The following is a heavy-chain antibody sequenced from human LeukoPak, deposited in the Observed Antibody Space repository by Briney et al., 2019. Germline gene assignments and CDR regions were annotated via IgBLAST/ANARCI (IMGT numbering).Heavy chain of an antibody. Sequence: PGGSLRLSCAASGFTFSGSAMHWVRQASGKGLEWVGRIRSKANSYATAYAASVKGRFTISRDDSKKTAYLQMNSLKTEDTAVYYCTSKAAARPMMHYYYYYMDVWGKGTTVTVSS. J-gene: IGHJ6*03. D-gene: IGHD6-6*01. CDR3: TSKAAARPMMHYYYYYMDV. CDR1: GFTFSGSA. CDR2: IRSKANSYAT. V-gene: IGHV3-73*01.